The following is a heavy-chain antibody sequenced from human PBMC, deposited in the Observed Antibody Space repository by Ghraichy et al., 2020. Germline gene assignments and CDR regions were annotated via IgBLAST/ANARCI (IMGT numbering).Heavy chain of an antibody. CDR2: ISAIGDRT. D-gene: IGHD2-21*01. CDR1: GFTFSNYA. Sequence: GGSLRLSCAASGFTFSNYAMNWVRLAPERGLEWVSSISAIGDRTYYADSVNGRFTISRDNSKNTLYLEMNTLRADDTAVYYCARFSACGGHCPSDYWGQGALVTVSS. J-gene: IGHJ4*02. CDR3: ARFSACGGHCPSDY. V-gene: IGHV3-23*01.